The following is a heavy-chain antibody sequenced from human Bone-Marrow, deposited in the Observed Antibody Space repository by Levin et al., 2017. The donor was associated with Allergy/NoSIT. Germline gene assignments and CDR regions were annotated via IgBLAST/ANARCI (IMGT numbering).Heavy chain of an antibody. Sequence: GESLKISCAASGFTFSSYAMNWVRQAPGKGLEWVAVISYDGSNKNYADSVKGRFTISRDNSKNTLYLQMNSLKVEDTAVYYCASDDGYNYNYFDYWGQGTLVTVSS. CDR2: ISYDGSNK. D-gene: IGHD5-24*01. CDR3: ASDDGYNYNYFDY. J-gene: IGHJ4*02. CDR1: GFTFSSYA. V-gene: IGHV3-30*04.